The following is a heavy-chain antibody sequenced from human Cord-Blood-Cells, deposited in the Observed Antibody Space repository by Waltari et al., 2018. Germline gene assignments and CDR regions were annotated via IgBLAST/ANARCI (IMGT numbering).Heavy chain of an antibody. Sequence: EVQLVESGGGLVQPGGSLRLSCASSGFTFSSYWVSWVRQAPGKGREWVANIKQDGSEKYYVDSVKGRFTISRDNAKNSLYLQMNSLRAEDTAVYYCARTTGEKVAFDIWGQGTMVTVSS. CDR2: IKQDGSEK. CDR1: GFTFSSYW. J-gene: IGHJ3*02. CDR3: ARTTGEKVAFDI. V-gene: IGHV3-7*01. D-gene: IGHD3-16*01.